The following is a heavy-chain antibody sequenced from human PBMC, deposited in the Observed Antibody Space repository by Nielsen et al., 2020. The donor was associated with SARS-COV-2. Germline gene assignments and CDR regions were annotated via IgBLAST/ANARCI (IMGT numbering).Heavy chain of an antibody. D-gene: IGHD6-13*01. CDR1: GFTFDDYG. J-gene: IGHJ4*02. CDR3: AKDPAAGSVDY. CDR2: INWNGGST. Sequence: GGSLKISCAASGFTFDDYGMSWVRQAPGKGLEWVSGINWNGGSTGYADSVKGRFTISRDNAKNSLYLQMNSLRAEDTALYYCAKDPAAGSVDYWGQGTLVTVSS. V-gene: IGHV3-20*04.